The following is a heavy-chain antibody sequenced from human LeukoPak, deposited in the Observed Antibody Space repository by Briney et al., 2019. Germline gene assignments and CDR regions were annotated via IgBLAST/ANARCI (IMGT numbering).Heavy chain of an antibody. J-gene: IGHJ4*02. CDR2: IYHSGST. V-gene: IGHV4-38-2*02. CDR1: GYSISSGYY. D-gene: IGHD6-6*01. CDR3: ARWYSSSGYPDY. Sequence: PSETLSLTCTVSGYSISSGYYWGWIRQPPGKGLEWTGSIYHSGSTYYNPSLKSRVTISVDTSKNQFSLKVSSVTAADTALYYFARWYSSSGYPDYWGQGTLVTVSS.